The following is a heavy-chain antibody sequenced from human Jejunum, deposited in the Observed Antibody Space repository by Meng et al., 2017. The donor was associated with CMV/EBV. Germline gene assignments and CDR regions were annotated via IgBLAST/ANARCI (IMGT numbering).Heavy chain of an antibody. J-gene: IGHJ4*02. D-gene: IGHD3-10*01. V-gene: IGHV1-46*01. CDR3: ARDPYGAGSSALDY. CDR2: INPNGGTT. CDR1: GYTFTNYY. Sequence: GYTFTNYYMPWVRPAPGHGLEWMGIINPNGGTTTYEKKFQGRVTMTRDTSTTTVYLDLSSLRSEDTAVYYCARDPYGAGSSALDYWGQGTLVTISS.